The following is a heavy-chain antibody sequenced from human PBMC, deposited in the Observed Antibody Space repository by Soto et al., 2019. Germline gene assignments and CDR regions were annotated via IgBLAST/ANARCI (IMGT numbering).Heavy chain of an antibody. CDR2: IDPSDSYT. Sequence: EVQLVQSGAEVKEPGESLRISCKGSGYSFTSYWISWVRQMPGKGLEWMGRIDPSDSYTNYSPSFQGHVTISADKSISTAYLQWSSLKASDTAMYYCARHSITMVRGVHNWFDPWGQGTLVTVSS. D-gene: IGHD3-10*01. CDR3: ARHSITMVRGVHNWFDP. J-gene: IGHJ5*02. CDR1: GYSFTSYW. V-gene: IGHV5-10-1*01.